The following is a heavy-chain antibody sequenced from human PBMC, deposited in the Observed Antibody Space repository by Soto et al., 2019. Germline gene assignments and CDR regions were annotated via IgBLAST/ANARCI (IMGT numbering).Heavy chain of an antibody. CDR1: GGTFSSYA. J-gene: IGHJ6*02. CDR2: IIPIFGTA. Sequence: APVQVSCKASGGTFSSYANSWVRQAPGQGLEWMGGIIPIFGTANYAQKFQGRVTITADESTSTAYMELSSLRSEDTAVYYCASYCSSTSCYEDGMDVWGQGTTVTVSS. V-gene: IGHV1-69*13. CDR3: ASYCSSTSCYEDGMDV. D-gene: IGHD2-2*01.